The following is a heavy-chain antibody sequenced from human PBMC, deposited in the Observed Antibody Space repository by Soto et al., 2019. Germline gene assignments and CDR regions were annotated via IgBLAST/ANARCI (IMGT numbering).Heavy chain of an antibody. CDR3: ARDRGNNFYDY. D-gene: IGHD1-1*01. Sequence: GGPLRLSCAASGFTFSSFGMNWVRQPPGKGLEWVSYIGISTSTRYYADSVKGRFTISRDDARNSLYLQMNSLGAEDTAVYYCARDRGNNFYDYWGQGTLVTVSS. CDR1: GFTFSSFG. J-gene: IGHJ4*02. V-gene: IGHV3-48*01. CDR2: IGISTSTR.